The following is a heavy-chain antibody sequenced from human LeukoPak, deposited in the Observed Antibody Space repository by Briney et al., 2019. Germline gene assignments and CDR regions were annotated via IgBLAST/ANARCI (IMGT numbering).Heavy chain of an antibody. CDR1: GGTFSSYA. CDR3: ARDRRCGGDCFVRFAI. Sequence: RASVKVSCKASGGTFSSYAISWVRQAPGQGLEWMGGIIPIFGTANYAQKFQGRVTITADESTSTAYMELSSLRSEDTAVYYCARDRRCGGDCFVRFAIWGQGTMVTVSS. J-gene: IGHJ3*02. D-gene: IGHD2-21*01. V-gene: IGHV1-69*01. CDR2: IIPIFGTA.